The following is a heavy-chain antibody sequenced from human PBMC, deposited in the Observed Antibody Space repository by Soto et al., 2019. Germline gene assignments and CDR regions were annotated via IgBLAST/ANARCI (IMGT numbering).Heavy chain of an antibody. J-gene: IGHJ4*02. D-gene: IGHD2-15*01. CDR2: INPNSGGT. CDR3: ARAGCRGLVY. V-gene: IGHV1-2*06. Sequence: QVQLVHSGAEVKKPGASVKVSCKASGYTFTGYYIHWVRQAPGQGLEWMGRINPNSGGTNYALKFQGRVPITSDTSISTAYLALSRLRSDDTAVYYCARAGCRGLVYWGQGTLVTVSS. CDR1: GYTFTGYY.